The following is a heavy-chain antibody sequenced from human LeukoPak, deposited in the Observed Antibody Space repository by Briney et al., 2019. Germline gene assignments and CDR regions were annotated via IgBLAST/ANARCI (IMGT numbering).Heavy chain of an antibody. CDR3: ARVDPFDP. CDR1: GYSISSGYY. D-gene: IGHD5-24*01. J-gene: IGHJ5*02. Sequence: SETLSLTCAVSGYSISSGYYWGWIRQPPGKGLEWIGSIYHSGSTYYNPSLKSRVTISVDTSKNQFSLKLSSVTAADTAVYYCARVDPFDPWGQGTLDTVSS. CDR2: IYHSGST. V-gene: IGHV4-38-2*01.